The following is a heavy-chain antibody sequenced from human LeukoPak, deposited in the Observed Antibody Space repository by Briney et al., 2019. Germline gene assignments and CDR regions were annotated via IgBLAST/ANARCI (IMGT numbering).Heavy chain of an antibody. D-gene: IGHD3-10*01. Sequence: SETLSLTCTVSGGSISSGDYYWSWIRQPPGKGLEWIGYIYYSGSTYYNPSLKSRVTISVDRSKNQFSLKLSSVTAADTAVYYCARADHYYGSGSYDYWGQGTLVTVSS. J-gene: IGHJ4*02. CDR3: ARADHYYGSGSYDY. CDR2: IYYSGST. V-gene: IGHV4-30-4*01. CDR1: GGSISSGDYY.